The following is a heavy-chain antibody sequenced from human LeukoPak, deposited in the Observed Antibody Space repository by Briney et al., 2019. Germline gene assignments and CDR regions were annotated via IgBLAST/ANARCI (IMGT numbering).Heavy chain of an antibody. J-gene: IGHJ6*02. CDR1: GGSISSYY. V-gene: IGHV4-59*08. Sequence: ASETLSLTCTISGGSISSYYWSWIRQPPGKGLGWIGYIYYSGSTNYNPSLKSRVTISVDTSKNQFSLKLSSVTAADTAVYYCTRHSDIVVVPAAMDCTNGVCHPYYYYGMDVWGQGTTVTVSS. CDR2: IYYSGST. D-gene: IGHD2-2*01. CDR3: TRHSDIVVVPAAMDCTNGVCHPYYYYGMDV.